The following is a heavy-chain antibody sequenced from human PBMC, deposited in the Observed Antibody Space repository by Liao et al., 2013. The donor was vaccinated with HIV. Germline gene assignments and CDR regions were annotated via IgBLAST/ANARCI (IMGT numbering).Heavy chain of an antibody. CDR1: GGSITSNNYY. Sequence: QVHLQESGPGLVKPSQTLSLTCTVSGGSITSNNYYWSWIRQPPGKGLEWIGYIYYTGNTNYNPSLKGRGTISIDTSKNQFSLELSSATAADTAVYYCSRGGSGYYFDYWGQGRLVSVTA. V-gene: IGHV4-61*01. CDR3: SRGGSGYYFDY. D-gene: IGHD2-15*01. J-gene: IGHJ4*02. CDR2: IYYTGNT.